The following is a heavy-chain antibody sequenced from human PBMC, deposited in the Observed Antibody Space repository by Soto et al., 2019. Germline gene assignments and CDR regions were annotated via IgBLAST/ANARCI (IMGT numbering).Heavy chain of an antibody. CDR3: ARRGYCTNGVCPIYYYYYMDV. CDR2: IKEDGSEK. V-gene: IGHV3-7*01. Sequence: GGSLRLSCAASGFTFSRYWMSWVRQAPGKGLEWVANIKEDGSEKYYVDSVKGRVTISRDNAKNSLYLQMNSLRAEDTAVYYCARRGYCTNGVCPIYYYYYMDVWGKGTTVTVSS. J-gene: IGHJ6*03. D-gene: IGHD2-8*01. CDR1: GFTFSRYW.